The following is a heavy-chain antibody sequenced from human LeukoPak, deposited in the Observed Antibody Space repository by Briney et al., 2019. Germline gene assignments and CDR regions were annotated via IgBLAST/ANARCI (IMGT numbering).Heavy chain of an antibody. J-gene: IGHJ3*02. CDR1: GFSLSTSRMC. CDR3: ARIMVRGVTHAFDI. D-gene: IGHD3-10*01. CDR2: IDWDDDK. Sequence: SGPTLVNPTQTLTLTCTFSGFSLSTSRMCVSWIRQPPGKALEWLARIDWDDDKYYSTSLKTRLTISKGTSKNQVVLTMTNMDPVDTATYYCARIMVRGVTHAFDIWGQGTMVTVSS. V-gene: IGHV2-70*11.